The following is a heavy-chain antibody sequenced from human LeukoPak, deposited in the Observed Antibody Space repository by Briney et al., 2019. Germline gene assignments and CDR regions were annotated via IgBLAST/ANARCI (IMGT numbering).Heavy chain of an antibody. D-gene: IGHD1-20*01. J-gene: IGHJ4*02. CDR1: GFTFSDYY. V-gene: IGHV3-11*01. CDR2: ISSSGSTI. Sequence: GGSLRLSCAASGFTFSDYYMSWIRQAPGKGLEWVSYISSSGSTIYYADSEKGRFTISRDNAKNSLYLQMNSLRAEDTAVYYCARVNNWNDVSFFDYWGQGTLVTVSS. CDR3: ARVNNWNDVSFFDY.